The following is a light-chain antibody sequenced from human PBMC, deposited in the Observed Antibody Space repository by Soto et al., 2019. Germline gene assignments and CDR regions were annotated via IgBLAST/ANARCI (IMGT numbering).Light chain of an antibody. CDR2: GAP. CDR3: QQYNNWPYT. V-gene: IGKV3-15*01. J-gene: IGKJ2*01. CDR1: QSVSSN. Sequence: VMTQYPATLSVSPGKLATISCRASQSVSSNVAWYQHNPGQPPRHLLYGAPTRPTVSPARFSGSGSGTEFTITISSLQSEAVVLYYYQQYNNWPYTFCQGTKLEIK.